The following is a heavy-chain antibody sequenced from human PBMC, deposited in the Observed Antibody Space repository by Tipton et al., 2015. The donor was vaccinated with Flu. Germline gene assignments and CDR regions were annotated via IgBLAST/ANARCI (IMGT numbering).Heavy chain of an antibody. Sequence: TLSLTCAVSGDSISSDYYWGWIRQFPGKGLEWIGTVSRPGSTVYNPSLKSRVTISIDTSKNQFSLNMKSVTAADTAMYYCARYSSSVATYWYFDLWGRGTLVTVSS. CDR1: GDSISSDYY. CDR3: ARYSSSVATYWYFDL. J-gene: IGHJ2*01. V-gene: IGHV4-38-2*01. D-gene: IGHD6-6*01. CDR2: VSRPGST.